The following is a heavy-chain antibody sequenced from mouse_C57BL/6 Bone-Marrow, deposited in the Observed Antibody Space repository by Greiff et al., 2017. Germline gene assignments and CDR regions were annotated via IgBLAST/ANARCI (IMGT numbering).Heavy chain of an antibody. CDR1: GFSFNTYA. J-gene: IGHJ4*01. V-gene: IGHV10-1*01. D-gene: IGHD2-1*01. CDR3: VGRYYGNYAMDY. CDR2: IRSKSNNYAT. Sequence: VQLKESGGGLVQPKGSLKLSCAASGFSFNTYAMNWVRQAPGKGLEWVARIRSKSNNYATYYADSVKYRFTISRDDSESMLYLQMNNLKTEDTAMYDCVGRYYGNYAMDYWGQGTSVTVSS.